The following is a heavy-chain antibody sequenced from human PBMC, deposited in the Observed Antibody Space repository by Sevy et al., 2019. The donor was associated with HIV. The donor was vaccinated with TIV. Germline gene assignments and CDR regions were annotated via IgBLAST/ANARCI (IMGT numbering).Heavy chain of an antibody. J-gene: IGHJ1*01. CDR1: GFTFNRYS. V-gene: IGHV3-30-3*01. CDR2: ISFDATNK. D-gene: IGHD1-1*01. Sequence: GGCLRLSCAASGFTFNRYSMHWVRQAPGKGLEWVDTISFDATNKHYPDAVKGRFTISRDNFQNSLFLQMDSLRPEDTAVYYCALERLSSDVAEYFQNWGQGTLVTVSS. CDR3: ALERLSSDVAEYFQN.